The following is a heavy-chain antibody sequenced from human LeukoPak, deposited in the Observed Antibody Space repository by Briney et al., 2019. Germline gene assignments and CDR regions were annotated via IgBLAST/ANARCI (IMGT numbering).Heavy chain of an antibody. CDR2: INWNDDK. CDR1: GFSLSTRGVG. J-gene: IGHJ3*02. Sequence: GPTLLHPQPPHSLTCTFAGFSLSTRGVGGCWIRHTPGKALEWLALINWNDDKRYRPSLKSRLTITKDTSKNQVVLTLPNMDPVDKAKYYCAHRPGPAMYSSGWEAFDIWGQGTMVTVSS. D-gene: IGHD6-19*01. CDR3: AHRPGPAMYSSGWEAFDI. V-gene: IGHV2-5*01.